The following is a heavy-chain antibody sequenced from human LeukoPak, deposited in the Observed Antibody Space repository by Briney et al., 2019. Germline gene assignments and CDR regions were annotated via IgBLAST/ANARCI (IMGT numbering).Heavy chain of an antibody. CDR3: AKDLGGSAQNPEY. CDR1: GFTFNDYA. V-gene: IGHV3-9*01. CDR2: ISWHSGSI. Sequence: GRSLRLSCAASGFTFNDYAMHWVRHAPGKGLEWVSGISWHSGSIAYADSVKGRFAISRDNAKNSLYLQMNSLAAEDTALYYCAKDLGGSAQNPEYWGQGTLVTVSS. J-gene: IGHJ4*02. D-gene: IGHD3-10*01.